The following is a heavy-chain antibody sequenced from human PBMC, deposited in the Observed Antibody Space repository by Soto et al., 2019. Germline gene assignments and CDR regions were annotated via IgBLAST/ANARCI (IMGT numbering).Heavy chain of an antibody. CDR1: GFTFSTYG. J-gene: IGHJ4*02. Sequence: QVQLVESGGGVVQPGRPLRLSCAASGFTFSTYGMHWVRQAPGKGLEWVAVISYDGNNKYYADSVKGRFTIARDNSKNTLFLQMHSLRAEDTAVYYCAKDHLPSTVTTPGYWGQGTLVTVSS. CDR2: ISYDGNNK. D-gene: IGHD4-17*01. V-gene: IGHV3-30*18. CDR3: AKDHLPSTVTTPGY.